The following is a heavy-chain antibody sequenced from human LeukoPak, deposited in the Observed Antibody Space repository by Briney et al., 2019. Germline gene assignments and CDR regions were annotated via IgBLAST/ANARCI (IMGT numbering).Heavy chain of an antibody. V-gene: IGHV3-7*03. J-gene: IGHJ4*02. CDR3: AITTWGVYYFDY. CDR2: IKEDGGER. CDR1: AFIFSGHW. D-gene: IGHD3-10*01. Sequence: GGSLRLSCEGSAFIFSGHWMNWVRQTPGKGLEWVASIKEDGGERQYVDSVKGRFSISRDNTKGSLFLQLNSLRAEDTAVYYCAITTWGVYYFDYWGQGTLVTVSS.